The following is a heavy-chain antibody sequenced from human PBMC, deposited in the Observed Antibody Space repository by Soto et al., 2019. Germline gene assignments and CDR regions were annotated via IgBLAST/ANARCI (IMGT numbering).Heavy chain of an antibody. D-gene: IGHD6-6*01. Sequence: SXETLSLTCTVSGCSISSGGYYWSWIRQHPGKGLEWIGYIYYSGRTYYPSLHSRVSIAVDTTENQFSLKLTSVTAADTSVYYCARGSFSSSSSWFDHWGRGTLVTVSS. CDR2: IYYSGRT. V-gene: IGHV4-31*03. CDR3: ARGSFSSSSSWFDH. CDR1: GCSISSGGYY. J-gene: IGHJ5*02.